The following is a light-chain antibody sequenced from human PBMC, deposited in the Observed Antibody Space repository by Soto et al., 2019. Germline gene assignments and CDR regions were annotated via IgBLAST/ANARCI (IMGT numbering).Light chain of an antibody. J-gene: IGKJ4*01. CDR1: QSVSSN. V-gene: IGKV3-15*01. Sequence: EIVLIQSPVTLSVSPEERATLSCRASQSVSSNLAWYQQKPGQAPSLLIYGAFTRATGIPARFSGSGSETDFSLTISSLQIEDFALYYCQQSNNWPPLTFGGGTKVDIK. CDR3: QQSNNWPPLT. CDR2: GAF.